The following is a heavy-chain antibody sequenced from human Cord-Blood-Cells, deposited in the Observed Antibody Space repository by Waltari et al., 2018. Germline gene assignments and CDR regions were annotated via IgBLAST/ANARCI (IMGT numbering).Heavy chain of an antibody. V-gene: IGHV3-30-3*01. D-gene: IGHD6-6*01. Sequence: QVQLVESGGGVVQPGRSLRLSCAASGFTFSSYAMHWVRQAPGKGLEWVAVISYDGSNKYYADSVKGRFTISRDNSKNTLYLQMNSLRAEDTAVYYCARAPSYSSSSWYFDLWGRGTLVTVSS. CDR3: ARAPSYSSSSWYFDL. J-gene: IGHJ2*01. CDR1: GFTFSSYA. CDR2: ISYDGSNK.